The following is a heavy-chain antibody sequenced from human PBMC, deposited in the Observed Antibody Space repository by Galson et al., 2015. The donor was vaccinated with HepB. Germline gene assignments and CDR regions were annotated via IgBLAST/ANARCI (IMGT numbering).Heavy chain of an antibody. D-gene: IGHD2-15*01. CDR1: GFTFSSYA. V-gene: IGHV3-23*01. CDR3: AKSLGGGRARLGADFDY. CDR2: ISGSGGST. J-gene: IGHJ4*02. Sequence: SLRLSCAASGFTFSSYAMSWVRQAPGKGLEWVSAISGSGGSTYYADSVKGRFTISRDNSKNTLYLQMNSLRAEDTAVYYCAKSLGGGRARLGADFDYWGQGTLVTVSS.